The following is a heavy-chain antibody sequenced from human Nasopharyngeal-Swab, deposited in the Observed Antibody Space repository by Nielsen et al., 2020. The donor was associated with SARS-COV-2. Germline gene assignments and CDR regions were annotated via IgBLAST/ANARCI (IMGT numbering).Heavy chain of an antibody. Sequence: GESLKISCQGSGYSFTTFWITWVRQMSGKGLEWMGIIYPDDSDTRYSPSFQGQVTFSVDKSTSTAYLQWSSLKASDTAMYYCARLRGSAFYYYYLDVWGKGTTVTVSS. D-gene: IGHD2-15*01. CDR2: IYPDDSDT. CDR3: ARLRGSAFYYYYLDV. CDR1: GYSFTTFW. V-gene: IGHV5-51*01. J-gene: IGHJ6*03.